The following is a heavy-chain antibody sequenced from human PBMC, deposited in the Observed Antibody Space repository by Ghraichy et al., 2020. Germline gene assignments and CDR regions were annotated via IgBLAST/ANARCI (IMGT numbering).Heavy chain of an antibody. CDR2: INHSGST. D-gene: IGHD1-26*01. CDR3: ARGGSYWIFDY. J-gene: IGHJ4*02. V-gene: IGHV4-34*01. Sequence: GLEKNGEINHSGSTNYNPSLKSRVTISVDTSKNQFSLKLSSVTAADPAVYYCARGGSYWIFDYWGQGFLVT.